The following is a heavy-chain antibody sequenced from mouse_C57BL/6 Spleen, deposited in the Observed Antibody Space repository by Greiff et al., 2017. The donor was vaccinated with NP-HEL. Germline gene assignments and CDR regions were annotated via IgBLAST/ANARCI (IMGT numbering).Heavy chain of an antibody. CDR3: AREGKDWYFDD. CDR1: FSTFTLSL. Sequence: QVQLQQPGAALFLPGASVKLSCKASFSTFTLSLLPLLPPLPVPVLYFIVSLDPSSIYTNYNQKFKGKSTLTVDKSSSTAYMQLSSLTSEDSAVYYCAREGKDWYFDDWGTGTTVTVSS. CDR2: LDPSSIYT. J-gene: IGHJ1*03. V-gene: IGHV1-69*01.